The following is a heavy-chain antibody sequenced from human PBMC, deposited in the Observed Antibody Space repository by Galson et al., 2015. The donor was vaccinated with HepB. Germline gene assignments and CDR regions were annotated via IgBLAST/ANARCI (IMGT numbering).Heavy chain of an antibody. CDR1: GFTVSSNY. CDR3: ARDSWFGELVVWMDV. D-gene: IGHD3-10*01. Sequence: SLRLSCAASGFTVSSNYMSWVRQAPGKGLEWVSVIYSGGSTYYADSVKGRFTISRDNSKNTLYLQMNSLRAEDTAVYYCARDSWFGELVVWMDVWGQGTTVTVSS. CDR2: IYSGGST. J-gene: IGHJ6*02. V-gene: IGHV3-53*01.